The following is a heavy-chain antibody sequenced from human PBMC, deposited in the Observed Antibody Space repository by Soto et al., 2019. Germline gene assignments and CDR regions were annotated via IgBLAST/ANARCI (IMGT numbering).Heavy chain of an antibody. CDR3: ASSYGDYVSY. J-gene: IGHJ4*02. V-gene: IGHV4-39*01. Sequence: QLQLQESGPGLVKPSETLSLTCTVSGGSISSSSYYWGWIRQPSGKGLEWMGSIYYSGSTYYNRSIKNRVTISVDTSKNQFSLKLSSVTAADTAVYYCASSYGDYVSYWGQGTLVTVSS. CDR2: IYYSGST. CDR1: GGSISSSSYY. D-gene: IGHD4-17*01.